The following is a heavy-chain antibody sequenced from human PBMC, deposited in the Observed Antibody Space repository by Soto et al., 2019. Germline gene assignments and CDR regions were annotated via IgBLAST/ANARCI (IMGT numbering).Heavy chain of an antibody. Sequence: QVQLVQSGAEVKKPGSSVKVSCKASGGTFSSYAISWVRQAPGQGLEWMGGLIPIFGTANYAQKFQGRVTITADESTSTAYMELSSLRSEDTAVYYCARGGYCSSTSCYDWFDPWGQGTLVTVSS. D-gene: IGHD2-2*01. CDR2: LIPIFGTA. CDR1: GGTFSSYA. V-gene: IGHV1-69*01. CDR3: ARGGYCSSTSCYDWFDP. J-gene: IGHJ5*02.